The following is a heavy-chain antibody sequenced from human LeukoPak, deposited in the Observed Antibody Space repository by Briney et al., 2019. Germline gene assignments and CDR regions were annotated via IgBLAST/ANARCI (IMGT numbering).Heavy chain of an antibody. J-gene: IGHJ5*02. Sequence: GASVKVSCKASGYTFSDYGISWVRQAPGQGLEWMGWINVYNGNTKYAQKVQGRVAMTTDTSTSTAYMELRSLISDDTAVYYCARDPGYCSTTNCYGSWFDAWGQGTLVTVSS. CDR3: ARDPGYCSTTNCYGSWFDA. CDR1: GYTFSDYG. D-gene: IGHD2-2*01. V-gene: IGHV1-18*01. CDR2: INVYNGNT.